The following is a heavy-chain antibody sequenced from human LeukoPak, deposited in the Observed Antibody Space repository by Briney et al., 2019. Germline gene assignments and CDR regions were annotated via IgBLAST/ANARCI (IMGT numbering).Heavy chain of an antibody. J-gene: IGHJ3*02. V-gene: IGHV3-30*18. Sequence: GRSLRLSCAASGFTSSSYGMHWVRQAPGKGLEWVAVISYDGSNKYYADSVKGRFTISRDNSKNTLYLQMNSLRAEDTAVYYCAKSGVIVVMVYAIGSNEIGICCPGTMVTVSS. CDR3: AKSGVIVVMVYAIGSNEIGI. CDR2: ISYDGSNK. D-gene: IGHD2-8*01. CDR1: GFTSSSYG.